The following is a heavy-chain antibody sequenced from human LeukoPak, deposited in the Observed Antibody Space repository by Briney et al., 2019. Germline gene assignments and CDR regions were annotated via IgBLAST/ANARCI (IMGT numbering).Heavy chain of an antibody. CDR3: AKARTTSGISPSD. CDR2: ISGSGAST. J-gene: IGHJ4*02. V-gene: IGHV3-23*01. CDR1: GFTFNSYA. Sequence: GGSLRLSCAASGFTFNSYAMSWVRQAPGKGLEWVSGISGSGASTYYADSVKGRFTISRDNSKNTLYLQMNSLRAEDTAVYYCAKARTTSGISPSDWGQGTLVTVSS. D-gene: IGHD3-10*01.